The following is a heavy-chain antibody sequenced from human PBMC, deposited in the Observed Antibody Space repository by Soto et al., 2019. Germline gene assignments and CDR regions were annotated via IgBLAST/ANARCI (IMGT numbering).Heavy chain of an antibody. CDR3: AKDICSPSSPRAFDV. V-gene: IGHV3-23*01. Sequence: GGSLSLSCASSGFTFNTCAMSWVRQAPGKGLEWVSTITGTGSSTWYTDSVKGRFTISRDNSRNTLYLQMNSLRTEDTAVYYCAKDICSPSSPRAFDVWGQGTMVTVSS. D-gene: IGHD6-6*01. J-gene: IGHJ3*01. CDR1: GFTFNTCA. CDR2: ITGTGSST.